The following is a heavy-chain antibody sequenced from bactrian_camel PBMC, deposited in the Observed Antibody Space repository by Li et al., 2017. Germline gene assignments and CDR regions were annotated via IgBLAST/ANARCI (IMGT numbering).Heavy chain of an antibody. CDR1: GYTFSSNC. J-gene: IGHJ4*01. V-gene: IGHV3S57*01. CDR2: IAGSTR. Sequence: HVQLVESGGGSVQAGGSLRLSCAASGYTFSSNCVGWFRRAPGKEREGVAIIAGSTRYYGDSVKGRFSISQDSAKNTVYLQMNSLKSEDTAMYYCAAMRGSWSCDYWAKYNYWGQGTQVTVS. D-gene: IGHD1*01. CDR3: AAMRGSWSCDYWAKYNY.